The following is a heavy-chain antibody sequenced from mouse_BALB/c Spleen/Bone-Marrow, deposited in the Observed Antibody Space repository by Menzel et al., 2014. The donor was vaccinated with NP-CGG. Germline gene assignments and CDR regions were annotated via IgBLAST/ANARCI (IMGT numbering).Heavy chain of an antibody. J-gene: IGHJ3*01. CDR2: ISSGGSYT. V-gene: IGHV5-9-4*01. CDR3: ASGDVYFAY. Sequence: EVQRVESGGGLVKPGGSLKLSCAASGFTFSSYATSWVRQSPDKRLEWVAEISSGGSYTYYPDTVTGRFTISRDNAKNTLYLEMSSLRSEDTAMYYCASGDVYFAYWGQGTLVTVSA. CDR1: GFTFSSYA.